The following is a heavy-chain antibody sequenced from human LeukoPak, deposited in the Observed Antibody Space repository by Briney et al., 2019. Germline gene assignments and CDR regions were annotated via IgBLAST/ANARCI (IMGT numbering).Heavy chain of an antibody. Sequence: SETLSLTCTVSGGSIRSSYYYWGWIRQPPGKGLEWIGSIYDSGSTYYNPSLKSRVTISVDRSKNQFSLKLSSVTAADTAVYYCARGAVSTMVRGNWFDPWGQGTLVTVSS. V-gene: IGHV4-39*07. CDR1: GGSIRSSYYY. CDR3: ARGAVSTMVRGNWFDP. D-gene: IGHD3-10*01. J-gene: IGHJ5*02. CDR2: IYDSGST.